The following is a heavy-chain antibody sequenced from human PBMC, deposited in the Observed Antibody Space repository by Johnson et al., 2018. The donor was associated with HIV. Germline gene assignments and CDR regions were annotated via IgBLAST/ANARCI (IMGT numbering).Heavy chain of an antibody. Sequence: VQLVESGGDLVQPGRSLRLSCTASGFTFGDYAMSWFRQAPGKGLEWVGFIRSEAYGGTTDSVKARFTISRDNPKNSLFLQVDSLRAEDTAIYYCAKDQSTEVGPTFVAAFDIWGQGTMVTVSS. CDR2: IRSEAYGGTT. J-gene: IGHJ3*02. V-gene: IGHV3-49*03. CDR3: AKDQSTEVGPTFVAAFDI. CDR1: GFTFGDYA. D-gene: IGHD1-26*01.